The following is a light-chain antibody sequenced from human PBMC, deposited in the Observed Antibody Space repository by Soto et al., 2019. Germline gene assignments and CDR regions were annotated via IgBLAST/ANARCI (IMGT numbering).Light chain of an antibody. Sequence: EIVLTQSPGTLSLCPGERATLSCRASQSVSSSYLAWYQQKPGQDPRLLIYGASSRATCIPDRFSGSGSGTDFILTISSLEPEDFAVYYCQQFGSSPLFTFGPGTKVDVK. V-gene: IGKV3-20*01. CDR3: QQFGSSPLFT. CDR2: GAS. J-gene: IGKJ3*01. CDR1: QSVSSSY.